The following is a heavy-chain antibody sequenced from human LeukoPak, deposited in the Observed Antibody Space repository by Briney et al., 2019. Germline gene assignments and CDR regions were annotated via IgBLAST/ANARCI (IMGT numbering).Heavy chain of an antibody. CDR1: GGSISSNNDY. D-gene: IGHD5/OR15-5a*01. CDR3: ARHGLHQAFDY. CDR2: IYYSGTT. V-gene: IGHV4-39*01. J-gene: IGHJ4*02. Sequence: SETLSLTCTVSGGSISSNNDYWGWIRQPPGKGLEWIGSIYYSGTTYYNPSLKSRVTISVDTSKNQFSLKLSSVTAADTAVYYCARHGLHQAFDYWGQGTLVTVSS.